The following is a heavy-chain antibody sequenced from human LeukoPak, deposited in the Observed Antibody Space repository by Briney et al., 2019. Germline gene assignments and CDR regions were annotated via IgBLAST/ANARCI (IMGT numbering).Heavy chain of an antibody. V-gene: IGHV4-59*01. CDR2: IYYSGTT. CDR1: GGSIDSNS. D-gene: IGHD6-19*01. Sequence: PSETLSLTCTVSGGSIDSNSWTWIRQPPGKGLEWIGYIYYSGTTNYNPSLKSRVTMSVDMSKNQFSLKLSSVTAADTAVYYCAGSSGPDYWGQGTLVTVSS. J-gene: IGHJ4*02. CDR3: AGSSGPDY.